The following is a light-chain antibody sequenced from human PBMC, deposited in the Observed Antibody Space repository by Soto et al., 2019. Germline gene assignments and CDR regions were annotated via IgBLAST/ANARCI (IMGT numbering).Light chain of an antibody. CDR3: QQRYSWPPLT. J-gene: IGKJ4*01. Sequence: EVVLTQSPATLSFSPAERATLSCRASQSVRNYLAWYQQKPGQPPRLLIYDTSNRATGIPGRFSGSGSGTDFTLTISSLEPEDFAVYYCQQRYSWPPLTFGGGTKVDIK. CDR1: QSVRNY. CDR2: DTS. V-gene: IGKV3-11*01.